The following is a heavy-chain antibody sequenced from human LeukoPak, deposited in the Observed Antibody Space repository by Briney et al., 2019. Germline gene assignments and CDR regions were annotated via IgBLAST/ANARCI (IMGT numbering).Heavy chain of an antibody. CDR2: IYYSGIT. CDR3: ARAYYYEISGYYYGDYAMDV. V-gene: IGHV4-59*01. J-gene: IGHJ6*02. CDR1: GGSISTYY. Sequence: SEPLSLTCIVSGGSISTYYWSWIRQPPGKGLEWIGFIYYSGITNYNPSLKSRVTLSVDTSKNQFSLKVSSVTAADTAVYYCARAYYYEISGYYYGDYAMDVWGQGTTVTVSS. D-gene: IGHD3-22*01.